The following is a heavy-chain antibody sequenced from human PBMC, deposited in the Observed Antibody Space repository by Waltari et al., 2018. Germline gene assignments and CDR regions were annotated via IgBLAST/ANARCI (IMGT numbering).Heavy chain of an antibody. J-gene: IGHJ3*01. V-gene: IGHV3-30*02. CDR3: AKGGVGLTTWYPFDV. CDR2: IRYDASDI. CDR1: GFTFSDYG. D-gene: IGHD1-1*01. Sequence: QVHLVESGGGVVQPVGSLRLSCAASGFTFSDYGMHWVRQAPGKGLEWGAFIRYDASDIYYGASVKGRFTSARDNSKNTLCLQMSSMRREDTAVYYCAKGGVGLTTWYPFDVWGQGTMVTVSS.